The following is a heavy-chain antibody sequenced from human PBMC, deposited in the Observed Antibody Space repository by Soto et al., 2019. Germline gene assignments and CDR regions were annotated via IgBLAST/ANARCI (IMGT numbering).Heavy chain of an antibody. V-gene: IGHV3-30*18. CDR1: GFTFSSYG. Sequence: GSLRLSCAASGFTFSSYGMHWVRQAPGKGLEWVAVISYDGSNKYYADSVKGRFTISRDNSKNTLYLQMNSLRAEDTAVYYCAKVGYYYDSSGPLGYWGQGTLVTVSS. D-gene: IGHD3-22*01. J-gene: IGHJ4*02. CDR3: AKVGYYYDSSGPLGY. CDR2: ISYDGSNK.